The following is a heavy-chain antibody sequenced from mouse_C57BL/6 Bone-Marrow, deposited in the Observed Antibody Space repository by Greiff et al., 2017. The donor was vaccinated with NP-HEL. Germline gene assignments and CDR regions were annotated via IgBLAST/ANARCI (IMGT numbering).Heavy chain of an antibody. Sequence: QVQLKESGAELARPGASVKLSCKASGYTFTSYGISWVKQRTGQGLEWIGEIYPRSGNTYYNEKFKGKATLTADKSSSTAYMELRSLTSEDSAVYFCARLNYYGSSYSYWYFDVWGTGTTVTVSS. V-gene: IGHV1-81*01. CDR2: IYPRSGNT. D-gene: IGHD1-1*01. CDR1: GYTFTSYG. J-gene: IGHJ1*03. CDR3: ARLNYYGSSYSYWYFDV.